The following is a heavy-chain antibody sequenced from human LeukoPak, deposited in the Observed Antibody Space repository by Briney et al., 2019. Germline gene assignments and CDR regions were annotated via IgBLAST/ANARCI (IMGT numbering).Heavy chain of an antibody. CDR2: INSDGSST. J-gene: IGHJ4*02. CDR1: GFTFNSYW. Sequence: GGSLRLSCAASGFTFNSYWMHWVRQAPGKGLVWVSRINSDGSSTSYADSVKGRFTISRDNAKNTLYLQMNSLRAEDTAVYYCARERDILTGYYPFDYWGQGTLVTVSS. D-gene: IGHD3-9*01. CDR3: ARERDILTGYYPFDY. V-gene: IGHV3-74*01.